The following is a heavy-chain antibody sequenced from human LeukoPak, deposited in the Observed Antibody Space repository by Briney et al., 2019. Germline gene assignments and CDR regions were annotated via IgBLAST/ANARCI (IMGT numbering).Heavy chain of an antibody. J-gene: IGHJ4*02. V-gene: IGHV1-2*02. D-gene: IGHD6-19*01. CDR3: ARGHRSGQMYYFDY. Sequence: GASVKVSCKASGYTFTGYYIHWVRQAPGQGLEWMGWINPNSGGTNYAQKFQGRVTMTRATSITTAYMELSSLRSDDTAVYYCARGHRSGQMYYFDYWGQGTVVTVSS. CDR2: INPNSGGT. CDR1: GYTFTGYY.